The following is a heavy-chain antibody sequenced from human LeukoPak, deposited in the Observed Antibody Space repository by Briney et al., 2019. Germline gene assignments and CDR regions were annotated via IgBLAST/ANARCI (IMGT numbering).Heavy chain of an antibody. CDR2: IYYSGST. D-gene: IGHD5-12*01. CDR3: ARVSGYDWESFYDY. Sequence: PSETLSLTCTVSGGSISSYYWSWIRQPPGKGLEWIGYIYYSGSTNYSPSLKSRVTISVDTSKNQFSLKLSSVTAADTAMYYCARVSGYDWESFYDYWGQGSLVTVSS. CDR1: GGSISSYY. J-gene: IGHJ4*02. V-gene: IGHV4-59*01.